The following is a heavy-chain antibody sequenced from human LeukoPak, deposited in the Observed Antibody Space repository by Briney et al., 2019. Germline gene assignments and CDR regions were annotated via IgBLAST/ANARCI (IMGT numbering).Heavy chain of an antibody. CDR3: ARDPTTVVTLPYYFDF. CDR1: GGSFSGYH. Sequence: SETLSLTCAVYGGSFSGYHWNWIRQTPGRGLEWIWEINHRGSTHYNPSLESRVTISVDTSKNQFSLKLSSVTAADTGVYYCARDPTTVVTLPYYFDFWGQGTQVTVSS. CDR2: INHRGST. D-gene: IGHD4-23*01. J-gene: IGHJ4*02. V-gene: IGHV4-34*01.